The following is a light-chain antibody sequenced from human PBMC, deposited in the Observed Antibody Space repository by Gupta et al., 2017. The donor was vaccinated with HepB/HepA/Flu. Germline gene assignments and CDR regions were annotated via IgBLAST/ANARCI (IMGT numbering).Light chain of an antibody. CDR3: RQSLQARHT. CDR2: LGS. V-gene: IGKV2-28*01. Sequence: DIVMNQSPVSLPVTPGEPASISCSSSQSLVYSNGYNYLDWYLQRPGQAPQLLIYLGSNRASGVPDRFSSSGSGTDFTRNISRVEDEDVGVYYCRQSLQARHTFGEGPTMAIK. J-gene: IGKJ2*01. CDR1: QSLVYSNGYNY.